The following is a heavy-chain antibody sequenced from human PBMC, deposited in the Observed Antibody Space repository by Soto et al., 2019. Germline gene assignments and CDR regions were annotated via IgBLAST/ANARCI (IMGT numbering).Heavy chain of an antibody. D-gene: IGHD2-2*01. J-gene: IGHJ4*02. CDR3: ARRTTRPVVPAADDY. Sequence: GGSLRLSCEVSGLTISDSYMSWIRQAPGKGLEWVSVINDGGGTTYYAASVKGRFTISRDNSKNTLYLQMNNLRAEDTAIYYCARRTTRPVVPAADDYWGPGTLVTVSS. V-gene: IGHV3-23*01. CDR2: INDGGGTT. CDR1: GLTISDSY.